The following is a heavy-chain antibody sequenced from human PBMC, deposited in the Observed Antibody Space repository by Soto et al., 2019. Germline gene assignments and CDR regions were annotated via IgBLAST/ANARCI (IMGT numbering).Heavy chain of an antibody. D-gene: IGHD5-12*01. CDR1: GGSISSYY. V-gene: IGHV4-59*01. J-gene: IGHJ6*02. Sequence: PSETLSLTCTVSGGSISSYYWSWIRQPPGKGLEWIGYIYYSGSTNYNPSLKSRVTISVDTSKNQFSLKLSSVTAADTDVHYCARVRAEMATMPHYYYCMDVWGQGTTVTVSS. CDR2: IYYSGST. CDR3: ARVRAEMATMPHYYYCMDV.